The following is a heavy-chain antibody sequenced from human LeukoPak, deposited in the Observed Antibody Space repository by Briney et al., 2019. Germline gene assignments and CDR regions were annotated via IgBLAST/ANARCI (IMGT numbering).Heavy chain of an antibody. CDR2: ISYDGSNK. D-gene: IGHD3-10*01. Sequence: PGRSLRLSCAASGFTFSSYAMHWVRQAPGKGLEWVAVISYDGSNKYYADSVKGRFTISRDNSKNTLYLRMNSLRAEDTAVYYCARLTMVRGVLFDYWGQGTLVTVSS. CDR1: GFTFSSYA. J-gene: IGHJ4*02. V-gene: IGHV3-30*04. CDR3: ARLTMVRGVLFDY.